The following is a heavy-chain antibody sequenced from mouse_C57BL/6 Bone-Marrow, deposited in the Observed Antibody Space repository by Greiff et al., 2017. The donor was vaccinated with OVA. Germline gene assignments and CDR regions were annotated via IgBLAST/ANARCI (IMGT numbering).Heavy chain of an antibody. D-gene: IGHD2-1*01. J-gene: IGHJ4*01. CDR2: ICSGDDYI. V-gene: IGHV5-9-1*02. Sequence: EVMLVESGEGLVKPGGSLKLSCAASGFTFSSYAMSWVRQTPEKRLEWVADICSGDDYIYYAGTVKGRFTISRDNARSTLYLQMSSLKSEDTAMYYCTRLLDAMDYWGQGTAVTVSS. CDR1: GFTFSSYA. CDR3: TRLLDAMDY.